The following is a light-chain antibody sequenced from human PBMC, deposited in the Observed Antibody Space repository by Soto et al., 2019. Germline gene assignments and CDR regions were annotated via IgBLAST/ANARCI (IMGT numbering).Light chain of an antibody. CDR3: QQYDNLPLT. CDR2: DAS. J-gene: IGKJ4*01. CDR1: QDIKNY. V-gene: IGKV1-33*01. Sequence: DIQTTQSPSSLSASVGDRVTITCQASQDIKNYLNWYQQKSGKAPKLLIYDASDLETGVPSRFSGSGSGTDFTFTINSLQPEDIATYYCQQYDNLPLTFGGGTKVDI.